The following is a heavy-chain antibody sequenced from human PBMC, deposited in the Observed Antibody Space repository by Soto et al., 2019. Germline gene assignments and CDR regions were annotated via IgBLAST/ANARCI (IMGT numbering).Heavy chain of an antibody. CDR2: IIPNFGTA. CDR3: ARTGCYRGGSCYSGDY. J-gene: IGHJ4*02. D-gene: IGHD2-15*01. V-gene: IGHV1-69*01. Sequence: QVQLVQSGAEVKKPGSSVKVSCKASGGTFSSYAISWVRQAPGQGLEWMGGIIPNFGTANYAQKFQGRVTITADESTSTAYMELSSLRSEDTAVYYCARTGCYRGGSCYSGDYWGQGTLVTVSS. CDR1: GGTFSSYA.